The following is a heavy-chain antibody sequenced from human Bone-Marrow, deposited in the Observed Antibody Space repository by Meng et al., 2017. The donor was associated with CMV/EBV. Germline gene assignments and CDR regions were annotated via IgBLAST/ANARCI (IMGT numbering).Heavy chain of an antibody. CDR1: GFPFSYYY. CDR3: ARSSTDFWSGYYKDY. D-gene: IGHD3-3*01. J-gene: IGHJ4*02. Sequence: GFPFSYYYVSSIRQAPGKGLEWVSSIRSSGSTIYYADSVKGRFTISRDNAKNSLYLQMNSLRAEDTAVYYCARSSTDFWSGYYKDYWGQGTLVTVSS. V-gene: IGHV3-11*01. CDR2: IRSSGSTI.